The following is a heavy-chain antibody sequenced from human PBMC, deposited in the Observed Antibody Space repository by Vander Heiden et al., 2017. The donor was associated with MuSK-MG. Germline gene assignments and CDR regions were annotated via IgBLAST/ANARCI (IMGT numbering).Heavy chain of an antibody. CDR2: ISSSSSYI. D-gene: IGHD2-2*01. J-gene: IGHJ4*02. CDR1: GLTFSTYS. Sequence: EVQLVESGGGLVKPGGSLRPSCSASGLTFSTYSMNWVRQAPGKGLEWVSSISSSSSYIYYADSVKGRFTISRDNAKNSLYLQMNSLRAEDTAVYYCARGRDCSSTSCYGVGDYWGQGTLVTVSS. V-gene: IGHV3-21*01. CDR3: ARGRDCSSTSCYGVGDY.